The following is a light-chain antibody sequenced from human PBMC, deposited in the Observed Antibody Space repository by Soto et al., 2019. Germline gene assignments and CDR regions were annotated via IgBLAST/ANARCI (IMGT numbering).Light chain of an antibody. J-gene: IGLJ2*01. Sequence: QSVLTQPPSVSAAPGQKVTISCSGGSSNIGIYYVSWYQQVPGTAPKLLIYEDNMRPSGIPDRFSGSKSGTSAALGITGLQTGDEADYYCATWDSSLSGGVFGGGTKLTV. CDR2: EDN. V-gene: IGLV1-51*02. CDR3: ATWDSSLSGGV. CDR1: SSNIGIYY.